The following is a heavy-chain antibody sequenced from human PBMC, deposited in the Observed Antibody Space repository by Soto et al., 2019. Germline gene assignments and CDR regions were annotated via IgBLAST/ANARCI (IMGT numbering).Heavy chain of an antibody. Sequence: TQSHPSHVSGCPFGIGRCYLRWIRQEPGKGLEWIGYIYQNGDTSYNPSLKSRVTISADTSKTQFSLKLSSVTAADTAVYYCARGDSTVSSVFDYWGQGMLVNVS. CDR1: GCPFGIGRCY. CDR3: ARGDSTVSSVFDY. D-gene: IGHD4-17*01. CDR2: IYQNGDT. V-gene: IGHV4-31*03. J-gene: IGHJ4*02.